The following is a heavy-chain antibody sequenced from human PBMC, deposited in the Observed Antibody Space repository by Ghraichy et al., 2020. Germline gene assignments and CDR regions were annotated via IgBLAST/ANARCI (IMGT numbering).Heavy chain of an antibody. CDR1: GFTFSSYA. CDR3: AKAFGGAFDWPYYYYYMDV. V-gene: IGHV3-23*01. Sequence: GGSLRLSCAASGFTFSSYAMSWVRQAPGKGLEWVSAISGSGGSTYYADSVKGRLTISRDNSKNTLYLQMNSLRAEDTAVYYCAKAFGGAFDWPYYYYYMDVWGKGTTVTVSS. J-gene: IGHJ6*03. D-gene: IGHD3-9*01. CDR2: ISGSGGST.